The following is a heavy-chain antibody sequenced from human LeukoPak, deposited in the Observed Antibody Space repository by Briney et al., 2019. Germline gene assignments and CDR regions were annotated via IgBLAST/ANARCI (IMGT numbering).Heavy chain of an antibody. CDR1: GSTFSSYG. CDR3: ARLRGGDGSVFRPFDY. V-gene: IGHV3-30*02. CDR2: IRHDGSNK. Sequence: HTGGSLRLSCAASGSTFSSYGMHWVRQAPGKGLEWVAFIRHDGSNKYYADSVKGRFTISRDNSKNTLYLQMNSLRAEDTAMYYCARLRGGDGSVFRPFDYRGQGTLVTVSS. D-gene: IGHD3-22*01. J-gene: IGHJ4*02.